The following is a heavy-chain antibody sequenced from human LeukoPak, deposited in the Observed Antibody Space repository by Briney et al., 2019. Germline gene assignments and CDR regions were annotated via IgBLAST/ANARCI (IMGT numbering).Heavy chain of an antibody. CDR1: GFTFSRYS. CDR3: AREPGGAAVDY. Sequence: GGSLRLSCAASGFTFSRYSMNWVRQAPGKGLEWVSSISSSSSYIYYADSVKGRFTISRDNAKNSLYLQMNSLRAEDTAVYYCAREPGGAAVDYWGQGTLVTVSS. CDR2: ISSSSSYI. D-gene: IGHD3-16*01. J-gene: IGHJ4*02. V-gene: IGHV3-21*01.